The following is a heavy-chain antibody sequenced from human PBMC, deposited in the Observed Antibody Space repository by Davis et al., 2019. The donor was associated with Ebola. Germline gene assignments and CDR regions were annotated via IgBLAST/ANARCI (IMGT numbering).Heavy chain of an antibody. CDR2: TYYRSKWYN. CDR1: GDSVSSNSAA. V-gene: IGHV6-1*01. CDR3: ARQYYDFPVPPNWFDP. Sequence: SETLSLTCAISGDSVSSNSAAWTWIRQSPSRGLEWLGRTYYRSKWYNDYAVSVKSRITINPDTSKNQFSLKLSSVTAADTAVYYCARQYYDFPVPPNWFDPWGQGTLVTVSS. J-gene: IGHJ5*02. D-gene: IGHD3-3*01.